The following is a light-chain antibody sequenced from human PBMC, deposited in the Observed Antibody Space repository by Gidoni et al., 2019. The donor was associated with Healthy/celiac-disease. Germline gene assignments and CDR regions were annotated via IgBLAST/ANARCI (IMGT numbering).Light chain of an antibody. CDR3: QQRSNWPPT. CDR1: QSVSSY. J-gene: IGKJ3*01. V-gene: IGKV3-11*01. Sequence: EIVLTQSPATLSLSPGERATLSCRASQSVSSYLAWYQQKPGQAPRLLIYDASNRATGIPARFSGRGSGTDFTLTISSLEPEDFAVYYCQQRSNWPPTFXPXTKVDIK. CDR2: DAS.